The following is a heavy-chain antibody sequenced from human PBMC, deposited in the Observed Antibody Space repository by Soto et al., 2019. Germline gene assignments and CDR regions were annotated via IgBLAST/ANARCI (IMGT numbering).Heavy chain of an antibody. V-gene: IGHV1-18*01. D-gene: IGHD2-15*01. CDR3: ATTTVVVVAVTRAEYFQH. Sequence: ASVKVSCKASGYTFTSYGISWVRQAPGQGLEWMGWISAYNGNTNYAQKLQGRVTMTTDTSTSTAYMELRSLRSDDTAVYYCATTTVVVVAVTRAEYFQHWGQGTLVTVSS. CDR1: GYTFTSYG. J-gene: IGHJ1*01. CDR2: ISAYNGNT.